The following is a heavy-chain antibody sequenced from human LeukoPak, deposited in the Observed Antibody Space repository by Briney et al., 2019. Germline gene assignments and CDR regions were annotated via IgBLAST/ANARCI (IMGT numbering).Heavy chain of an antibody. J-gene: IGHJ4*02. D-gene: IGHD2-15*01. CDR2: ISSSSSTI. V-gene: IGHV3-48*01. CDR3: ASARSPDRYCSGGSCYSEVDY. Sequence: GGSLRLSCAASGFTFSSYSMNWVRQAPGKGLEWVSYISSSSSTIYYADSVKGRFTISRDNAKNSLYLQMSSLRAEDTAVYYCASARSPDRYCSGGSCYSEVDYWGQGTLVTVSS. CDR1: GFTFSSYS.